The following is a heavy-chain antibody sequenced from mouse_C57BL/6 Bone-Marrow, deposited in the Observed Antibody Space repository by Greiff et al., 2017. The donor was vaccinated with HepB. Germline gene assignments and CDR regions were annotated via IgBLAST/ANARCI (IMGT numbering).Heavy chain of an antibody. J-gene: IGHJ2*01. Sequence: VKLQQPGAELVKPGASVKLTCKASGYTFTSYWMHWVKQRPGQGLEWIGMIHPNSGSTNYNEKFKSKATLTVDKSSSTAYMQLSSLTSEDSAVYYCARWGYYGVWGQGTTLTVSS. CDR1: GYTFTSYW. CDR3: ARWGYYGV. V-gene: IGHV1-64*01. CDR2: IHPNSGST. D-gene: IGHD1-1*01.